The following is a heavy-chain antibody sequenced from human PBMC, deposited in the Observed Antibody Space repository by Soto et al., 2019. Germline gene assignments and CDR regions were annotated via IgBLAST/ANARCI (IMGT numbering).Heavy chain of an antibody. J-gene: IGHJ4*02. CDR3: ARGQSGYSSSWLQY. D-gene: IGHD6-13*01. CDR2: IYYSGST. V-gene: IGHV4-31*03. Sequence: QSLTCTVSGGSISSGGYYWSWIRQHPGKGLEWIGYIYYSGSTYYDPSLKSRVTISVDTSKNQFSLKLSSVTAADTAVYYCARGQSGYSSSWLQYWGQGTLVT. CDR1: GGSISSGGYY.